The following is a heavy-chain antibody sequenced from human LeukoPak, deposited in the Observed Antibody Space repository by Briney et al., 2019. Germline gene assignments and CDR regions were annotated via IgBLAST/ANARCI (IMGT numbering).Heavy chain of an antibody. CDR3: ASPAYYDFWSGYRGSFDY. CDR2: INGSGGST. Sequence: GGSLRLSCAASGFTFSSYWMSWVRQAPGKGLEWVSDINGSGGSTYYADSVKGRFTISRDNSKNTLYLQMNSLRAEDTAVYYCASPAYYDFWSGYRGSFDYWGQGTLVTVSS. V-gene: IGHV3-23*01. D-gene: IGHD3-3*01. J-gene: IGHJ4*02. CDR1: GFTFSSYW.